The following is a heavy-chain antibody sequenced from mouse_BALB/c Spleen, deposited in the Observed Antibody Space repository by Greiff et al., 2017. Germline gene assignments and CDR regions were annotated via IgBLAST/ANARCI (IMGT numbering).Heavy chain of an antibody. CDR3: AREGNYVYAMDY. V-gene: IGHV1-9*01. CDR1: GYTFSSYW. CDR2: ILPGSGST. Sequence: QVQLQQSGAELMKPGASVKISCKATGYTFSSYWIEWVKQRPGHGLEWIGEILPGSGSTNYNEKFKGKATFTADTSSNTAYMQLSSLTSEDSAVYYCAREGNYVYAMDYWGQGTSVTVSS. J-gene: IGHJ4*01. D-gene: IGHD1-1*01.